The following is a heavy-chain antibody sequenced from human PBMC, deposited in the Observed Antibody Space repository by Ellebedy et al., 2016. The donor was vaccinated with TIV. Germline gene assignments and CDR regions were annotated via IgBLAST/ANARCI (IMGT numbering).Heavy chain of an antibody. CDR3: ARDNEGILDY. CDR2: IYYSGST. J-gene: IGHJ4*02. CDR1: GGSISSYY. Sequence: MPSETLSLTCTVSGGSISSYYWSWIRQPPGKGLEWIGYIYYSGSTNYNPSLKSRVTISVDTSKNQFSLKLSSVTAADTAVYYCARDNEGILDYWGQGTLVTVSS. V-gene: IGHV4-59*01. D-gene: IGHD1-1*01.